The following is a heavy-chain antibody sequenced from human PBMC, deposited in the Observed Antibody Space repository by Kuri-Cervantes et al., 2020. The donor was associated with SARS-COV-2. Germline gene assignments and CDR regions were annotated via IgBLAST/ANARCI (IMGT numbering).Heavy chain of an antibody. CDR2: VNHRGST. Sequence: SETPSLTCAFYGESFSGYYWNWIRQSPGKGLEWIGEVNHRGSTNYNPSLKSRVTISVDTSKNQFSLKLSSVTAADTAVYYCASLGGGAGVVPAARLGAFDIWGQGTMVPSPQ. D-gene: IGHD2-2*01. CDR1: GESFSGYY. CDR3: ASLGGGAGVVPAARLGAFDI. V-gene: IGHV4-34*01. J-gene: IGHJ3*02.